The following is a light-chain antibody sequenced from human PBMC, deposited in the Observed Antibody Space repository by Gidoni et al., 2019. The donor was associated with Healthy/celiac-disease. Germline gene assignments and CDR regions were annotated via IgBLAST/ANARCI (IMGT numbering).Light chain of an antibody. V-gene: IGKV3-20*01. CDR2: GAS. CDR3: QHYGRSPIT. Sequence: EIVLTQSPGTLSLSPGERATLSCRASQSVSSSYLACYQQKPGQAPRLLIYGASSRATGIPDRISGSGSGTDFTLTISRVEPEDFAVYYCQHYGRSPITFXQXTRLEIK. J-gene: IGKJ5*01. CDR1: QSVSSSY.